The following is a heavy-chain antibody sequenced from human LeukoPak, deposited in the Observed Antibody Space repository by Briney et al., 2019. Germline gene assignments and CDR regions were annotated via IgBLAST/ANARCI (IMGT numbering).Heavy chain of an antibody. J-gene: IGHJ6*02. D-gene: IGHD1-26*01. CDR3: ARVRWREPLEGGFGYYYGMDV. CDR1: GYTFTSNY. CDR2: IIPIFGTA. V-gene: IGHV1-69*13. Sequence: ASVKVSCKASGYTFTSNYIHWVRQAPGQGLEWMGGIIPIFGTANYAQKFQGRVTITADESTSTAYVELSSLRSEDTAVYYCARVRWREPLEGGFGYYYGMDVWGQGTTVTVSS.